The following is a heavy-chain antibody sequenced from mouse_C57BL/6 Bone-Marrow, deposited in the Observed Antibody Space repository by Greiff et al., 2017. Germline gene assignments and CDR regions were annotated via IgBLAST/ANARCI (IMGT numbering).Heavy chain of an antibody. CDR1: GFNIKNSY. D-gene: IGHD2-4*01. CDR2: IAPENGNT. Sequence: VQLQQSVAELVRPGASVKLSCTASGFNIKNSYMHWVKQRPEQGLEWIGRIAPENGNTKYDPKFQGKATLTVDTSSPTAYLQLRSLTSEDTAIYDWSFYDYDGRYFGFWGTGTTVTVSS. V-gene: IGHV14-3*01. J-gene: IGHJ1*03. CDR3: SFYDYDGRYFGF.